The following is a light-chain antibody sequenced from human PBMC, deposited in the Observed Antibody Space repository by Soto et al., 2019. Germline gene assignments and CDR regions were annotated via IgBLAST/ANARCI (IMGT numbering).Light chain of an antibody. J-gene: IGLJ1*01. Sequence: QSVLTQPSSASGTPGQRVTISCSGSSSNIGGNPVNWFQQLPGTAPTLLIYSKNQRPSGVPDRFSGSKSGTSASLAISGLQSDDEADYYCASWDDSLDGYVFGTGTKLTVL. CDR1: SSNIGGNP. CDR2: SKN. CDR3: ASWDDSLDGYV. V-gene: IGLV1-44*01.